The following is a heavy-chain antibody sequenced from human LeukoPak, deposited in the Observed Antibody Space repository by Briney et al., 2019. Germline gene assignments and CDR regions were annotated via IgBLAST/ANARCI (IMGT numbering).Heavy chain of an antibody. CDR2: MNPNSGDR. Sequence: APVKVSCKTSGYTFTNYHINWVRQATGQGLEWMGWMNPNSGDRGYAQKFQGRLSITRDTSISTVYMELSSLRSEDTAVYFCARTTSFTASGYDYRGQGTLVTVSS. CDR1: GYTFTNYH. V-gene: IGHV1-8*03. D-gene: IGHD6-25*01. J-gene: IGHJ4*02. CDR3: ARTTSFTASGYDY.